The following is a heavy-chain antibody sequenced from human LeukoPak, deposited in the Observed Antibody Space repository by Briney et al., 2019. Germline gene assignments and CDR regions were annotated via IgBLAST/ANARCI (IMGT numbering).Heavy chain of an antibody. Sequence: SQSLSLTCTVSGDSVTSRGYSWTWIRQPPGKGLEWIGYISYSGDTHYNSSLKSRLTISVDASKNQFSLRLTSVTAADTAVYFCARDVLLTSSPDAFDIWGRGTMVLVSA. D-gene: IGHD2-21*02. J-gene: IGHJ3*02. CDR1: GDSVTSRGYS. CDR3: ARDVLLTSSPDAFDI. V-gene: IGHV4-31*03. CDR2: ISYSGDT.